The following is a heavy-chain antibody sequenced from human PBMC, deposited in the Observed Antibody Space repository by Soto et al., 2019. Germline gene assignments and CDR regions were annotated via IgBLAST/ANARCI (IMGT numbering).Heavy chain of an antibody. CDR3: ASPKIAFYNWFDP. CDR1: GGSISSSSYY. J-gene: IGHJ5*02. Sequence: SETLSLTCTVSGGSISSSSYYWGWIRQPPGKGLEWIGSIYYSGSTYYNPSLKSRVTISVDTSKNQFSLKLSAVTAADTAVYYCASPKIAFYNWFDPWGQGTLVTVSS. V-gene: IGHV4-39*01. CDR2: IYYSGST. D-gene: IGHD3-3*02.